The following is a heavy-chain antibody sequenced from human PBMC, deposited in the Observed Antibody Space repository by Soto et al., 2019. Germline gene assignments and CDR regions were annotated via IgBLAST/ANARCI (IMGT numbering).Heavy chain of an antibody. J-gene: IGHJ4*02. Sequence: EVQLVESGGGLVLPGGSLRLSCAASGITVSSNYMSWCRQAPGKGLEWVSVIYGGGTTYYADSVKVRFTISRDNSKNTLYVQMNGLRAEDTAVSYCAREFYCQGSGTMGGYFAYWGQGTLVTVSS. CDR3: AREFYCQGSGTMGGYFAY. D-gene: IGHD3-10*01. CDR2: IYGGGTT. CDR1: GITVSSNY. V-gene: IGHV3-66*01.